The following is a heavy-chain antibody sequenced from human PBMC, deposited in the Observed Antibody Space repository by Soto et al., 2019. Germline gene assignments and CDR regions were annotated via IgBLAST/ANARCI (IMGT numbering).Heavy chain of an antibody. J-gene: IGHJ6*02. Sequence: EVQLVESGGGLVKPGGSLRLSCAASGFTFSNAWMSWVRQAPGKGLEWVGRIKSKTDGGTTDYAAPVKGRYTISRDDSKNTLYLQMTSLNTGDTAVYYWTTDPEVGMDVCGQGTTVTVSS. V-gene: IGHV3-15*01. CDR1: GFTFSNAW. CDR2: IKSKTDGGTT. CDR3: TTDPEVGMDV.